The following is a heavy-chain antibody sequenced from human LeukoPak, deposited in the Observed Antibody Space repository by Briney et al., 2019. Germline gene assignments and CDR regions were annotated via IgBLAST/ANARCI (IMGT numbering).Heavy chain of an antibody. Sequence: PARSMRPSSAASAFTFDDYAMHCVRPAPGKCLEWVSGTSWNRGSIAYADSVKGRVTISRDNAKNSLYMQMNSLRAEDTALYYCAKTHYSDSSGYYFDYWGQGTLVTVSS. CDR1: AFTFDDYA. V-gene: IGHV3-9*01. CDR2: TSWNRGSI. CDR3: AKTHYSDSSGYYFDY. D-gene: IGHD3-22*01. J-gene: IGHJ4*02.